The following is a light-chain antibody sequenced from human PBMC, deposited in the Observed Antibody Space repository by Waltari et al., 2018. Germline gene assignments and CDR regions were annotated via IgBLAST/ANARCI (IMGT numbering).Light chain of an antibody. Sequence: QSALTQPASVSGSPGQWITISCTGTSSDVGTYNLVSWYQHQPDKAPEVIMYECYKRPSGVSNRVYGSKSGNTASLTISGLQAEYEDDYYCCSFAVGSILVFGGGTKLTVL. CDR2: ECY. J-gene: IGLJ3*02. CDR3: CSFAVGSILV. CDR1: SSDVGTYNL. V-gene: IGLV2-23*01.